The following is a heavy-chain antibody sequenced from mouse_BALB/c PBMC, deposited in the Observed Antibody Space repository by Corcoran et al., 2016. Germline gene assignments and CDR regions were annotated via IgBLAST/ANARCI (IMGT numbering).Heavy chain of an antibody. D-gene: IGHD1-1*01. J-gene: IGHJ4*01. Sequence: EVQLQQSGPELVKAGASMKISCKASGYSFTGYTMNWVKQSHGKNLEWIGLINPYNDGASYNQKFKGKATLTVDKSSSTAYMELLSLTSEDSAVYYCARKITTGYYAMDYWGQGTSVTVSS. V-gene: IGHV1-18*01. CDR1: GYSFTGYT. CDR2: INPYNDGA. CDR3: ARKITTGYYAMDY.